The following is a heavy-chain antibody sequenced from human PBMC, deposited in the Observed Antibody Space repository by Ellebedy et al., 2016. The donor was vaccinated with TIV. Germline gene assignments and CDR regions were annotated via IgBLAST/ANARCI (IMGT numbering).Heavy chain of an antibody. V-gene: IGHV4-34*01. Sequence: GSLRLXXAVYGGSFSTYWWSWIRQPPGKGLGWIGEFTPYGSTNYSPSLKSRVTILGDRSNNQFSLKLSSVTAAATAVYYCAVHPVDFDFWGQGTLVTVSS. CDR1: GGSFSTYW. CDR2: FTPYGST. J-gene: IGHJ4*02. CDR3: AVHPVDFDF.